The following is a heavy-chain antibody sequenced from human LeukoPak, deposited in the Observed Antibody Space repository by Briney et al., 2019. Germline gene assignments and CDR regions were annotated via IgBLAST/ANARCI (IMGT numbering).Heavy chain of an antibody. D-gene: IGHD6-13*01. CDR3: ARNGQQVRYFQH. CDR1: GGTFSSYS. J-gene: IGHJ1*01. Sequence: GASVKVSCKASGGTFSSYSINWVRQAPGQGLEWMGWMNPNSGNTNYAQKFQGRVTMTRNTSISTAYMELSSLRSEDTAVYYCARNGQQVRYFQHWGQGTLVTVSS. V-gene: IGHV1-8*02. CDR2: MNPNSGNT.